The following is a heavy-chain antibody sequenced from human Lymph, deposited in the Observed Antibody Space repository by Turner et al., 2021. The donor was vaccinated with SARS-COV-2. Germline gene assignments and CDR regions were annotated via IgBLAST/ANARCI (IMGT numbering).Heavy chain of an antibody. D-gene: IGHD2-8*01. J-gene: IGHJ4*02. CDR1: GCTISSSSYY. CDR3: ARAPFIIVLMMYASGYFDN. V-gene: IGHV4-39*01. Sequence: QLQLQESGPGLVKPSETLSLTCTVSGCTISSSSYYWGWIRQPPGKGLEWIGSIYYSGSTYYNPSLKSRVTISVDTSKNQFSLKLSSVTAADTAVYYCARAPFIIVLMMYASGYFDNWGQGTLVTVSS. CDR2: IYYSGST.